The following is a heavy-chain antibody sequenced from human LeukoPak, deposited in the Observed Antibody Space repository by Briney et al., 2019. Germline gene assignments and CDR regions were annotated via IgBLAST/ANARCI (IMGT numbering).Heavy chain of an antibody. D-gene: IGHD2-8*01. CDR2: MYYSGST. Sequence: PSETLSLTCTVSGGSISDNYWSWLRQSPGKRLEWIGCMYYSGSTNYNPSLESRVTISVDTSKNQLSLKLTSVTAADTAVYYCAREVMVYTIPLNYYYLDVWGRGTTVTVSS. V-gene: IGHV4-59*01. J-gene: IGHJ6*03. CDR3: AREVMVYTIPLNYYYLDV. CDR1: GGSISDNY.